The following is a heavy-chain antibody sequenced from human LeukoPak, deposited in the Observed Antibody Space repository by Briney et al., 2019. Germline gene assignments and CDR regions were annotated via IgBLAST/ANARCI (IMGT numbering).Heavy chain of an antibody. V-gene: IGHV4-4*07. D-gene: IGHD3-16*02. Sequence: SETLSLTCTVSGGSISSYYWSWIRQPAGKGLEWIGRIYTSGSTNYNPSLKSRVTMSVDTSKNQFSLKLSSVTAADTAVYYCARGQGRAYDYVWGSSRTRLRFDPWGQGTLVTVSS. CDR1: GGSISSYY. CDR2: IYTSGST. CDR3: ARGQGRAYDYVWGSSRTRLRFDP. J-gene: IGHJ5*02.